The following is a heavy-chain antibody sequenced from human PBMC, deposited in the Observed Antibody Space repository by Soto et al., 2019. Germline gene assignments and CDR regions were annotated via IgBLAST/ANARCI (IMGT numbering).Heavy chain of an antibody. V-gene: IGHV1-46*03. J-gene: IGHJ4*02. Sequence: ASVKVSCKASGYTLISYYMNWVRQAPGQGLEWMGIINPSGGSTTYAQKFQGRVSMTRDTSTSTVYMELSSLRSEDTAVYYCARDRRTNYYDSSGYFDYWGQGTLVTVSS. CDR2: INPSGGST. D-gene: IGHD3-22*01. CDR1: GYTLISYY. CDR3: ARDRRTNYYDSSGYFDY.